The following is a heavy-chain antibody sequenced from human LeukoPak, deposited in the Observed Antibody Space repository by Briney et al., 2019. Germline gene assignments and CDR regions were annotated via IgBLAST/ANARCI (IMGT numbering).Heavy chain of an antibody. CDR1: GGSFSGYY. Sequence: SETLSLTCAVYGGSFSGYYWSWIRQPPGKGLEWIGESNHSGSTNYNPSLKSRVTISVDTSKNQFSLKLSSVTAADTAVYYCARGEYSGYYDYWGQGTLVTVSS. D-gene: IGHD5-12*01. J-gene: IGHJ4*02. CDR2: SNHSGST. CDR3: ARGEYSGYYDY. V-gene: IGHV4-34*01.